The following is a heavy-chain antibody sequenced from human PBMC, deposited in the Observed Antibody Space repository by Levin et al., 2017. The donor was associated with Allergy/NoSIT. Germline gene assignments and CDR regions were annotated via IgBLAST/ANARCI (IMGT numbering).Heavy chain of an antibody. J-gene: IGHJ4*02. V-gene: IGHV4-34*01. D-gene: IGHD6-13*01. CDR2: INHSGST. CDR1: XGSCSCYY. Sequence: SETLSLTCAXXXGSCSCYYGSGVRQPPGKGLEWIGEINHSGSTNYNPSLKSRVTISVDTSKNQFSLKLSSVTAADTAVYYCARGFRSWYAYFDYWGQGTLVTVSS. CDR3: ARGFRSWYAYFDY.